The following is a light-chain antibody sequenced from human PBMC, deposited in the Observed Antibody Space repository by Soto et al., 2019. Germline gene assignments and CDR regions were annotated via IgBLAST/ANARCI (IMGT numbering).Light chain of an antibody. Sequence: EIVLTQTPLSLSVTPGQPVSISCTSSQTLLYSDGQTYLLWLLQKPGQPPQLLSYEVSNRFSGVTDRFSGSGSGTDFTLKISRVEAEDVGVYYCMQTRQFPLTFGQGTKVELQ. CDR1: QTLLYSDGQTY. J-gene: IGKJ1*01. CDR3: MQTRQFPLT. CDR2: EVS. V-gene: IGKV2D-29*01.